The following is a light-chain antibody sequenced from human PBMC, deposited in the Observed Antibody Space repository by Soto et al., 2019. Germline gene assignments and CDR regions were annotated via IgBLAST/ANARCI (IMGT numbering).Light chain of an antibody. CDR2: DVS. Sequence: QPVLTQPASVSGSPGQSITIACTGTGSDVGGYNYVSWYQQHPGKAPKLMIYDVSNRPSGVSRRFSGSKSGNTASLTISGLQAEDEADYYCSSYTTRSTEVFGGGTKLTVL. J-gene: IGLJ2*01. CDR1: GSDVGGYNY. V-gene: IGLV2-14*01. CDR3: SSYTTRSTEV.